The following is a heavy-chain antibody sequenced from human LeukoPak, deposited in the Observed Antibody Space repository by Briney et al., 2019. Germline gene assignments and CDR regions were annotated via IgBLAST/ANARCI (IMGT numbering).Heavy chain of an antibody. CDR1: GGSFSGYY. D-gene: IGHD3-3*02. J-gene: IGHJ6*02. Sequence: PSETLSLTCAVYGGSFSGYYWSWIRQPPGKGLEWIGYIYYSGSTNYNPSLKSRVTISVDTSKNQFSLKLSSVTAADTAVYYCASFSGYYYYGMDVWGQGTTVTVSS. CDR2: IYYSGST. V-gene: IGHV4-59*01. CDR3: ASFSGYYYYGMDV.